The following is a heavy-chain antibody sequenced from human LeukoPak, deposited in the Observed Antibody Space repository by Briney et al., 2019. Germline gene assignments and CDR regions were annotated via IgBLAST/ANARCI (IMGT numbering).Heavy chain of an antibody. J-gene: IGHJ4*02. CDR2: INLNSGGT. CDR1: GYTFTGYY. D-gene: IGHD3-16*01. V-gene: IGHV1-2*02. Sequence: ASVKVSCKASGYTFTGYYIHWVRQAPGQGLEWMGWINLNSGGTNYAQKFQDRVTMTRDTSITTAYMELSSLRSEDTAVYYCAPEPGPGLGYWGQGTLVTVSS. CDR3: APEPGPGLGY.